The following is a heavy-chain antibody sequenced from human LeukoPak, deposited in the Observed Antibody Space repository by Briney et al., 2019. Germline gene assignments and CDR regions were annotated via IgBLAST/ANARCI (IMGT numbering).Heavy chain of an antibody. Sequence: GGSLRLSCAASGFTFSTYAMSWVRQAPGKGLEWVSVIGGSGGSTYYADSVKGRFTISRDNSKNTLYLQMNSLRAEDTAVYYCAKSSLVTTPLYYFDYWGQGTLVTVSS. CDR2: IGGSGGST. V-gene: IGHV3-23*01. J-gene: IGHJ4*02. CDR1: GFTFSTYA. CDR3: AKSSLVTTPLYYFDY. D-gene: IGHD4-17*01.